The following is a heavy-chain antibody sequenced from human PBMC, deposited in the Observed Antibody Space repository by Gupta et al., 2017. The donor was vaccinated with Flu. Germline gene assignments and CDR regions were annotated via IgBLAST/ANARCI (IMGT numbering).Heavy chain of an antibody. D-gene: IGHD6-6*01. CDR2: IIPIFGTA. CDR1: GGTFSSYA. CDR3: ARDRNIAARAGNVFWY. J-gene: IGHJ4*02. V-gene: IGHV1-69*01. Sequence: QVQLVQSGAEVKKPGSSVKVSYKASGGTFSSYAISWVRQAPGHGLEWMGGIIPIFGTANSAQKFQGRVTITADESTSTAYMELSNLRSEDTAVYYCARDRNIAARAGNVFWYWGQGTLVTVSS.